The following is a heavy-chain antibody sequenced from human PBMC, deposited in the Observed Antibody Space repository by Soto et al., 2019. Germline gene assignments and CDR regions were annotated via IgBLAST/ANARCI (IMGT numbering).Heavy chain of an antibody. CDR2: IYYSGST. CDR3: ARHGYYPYPYFDY. D-gene: IGHD5-18*01. Sequence: QLQLQESGPGLVKPSETLSLTCTVSGGSISSTTYSWGWIRQPPGKGLEWIGTIYYSGSTYYNPSLKSPVTISVDTSKNQFSLKVNSVTAADTAIYYCARHGYYPYPYFDYWGQGTLVTVSS. V-gene: IGHV4-39*01. J-gene: IGHJ4*02. CDR1: GGSISSTTYS.